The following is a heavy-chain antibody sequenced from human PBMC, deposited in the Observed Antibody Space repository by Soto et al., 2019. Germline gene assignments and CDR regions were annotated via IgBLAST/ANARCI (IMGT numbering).Heavy chain of an antibody. CDR2: IYYSGST. CDR1: GGSISSSSYY. V-gene: IGHV4-39*01. Sequence: QLQLQESGPGLVKPSETLSLTCTVSGGSISSSSYYWGWIRQPPGKGLEWIGSIYYSGSTYYNPSLKSRVTISIDTSKNQFSLKLSSVTAADTAVYYCASLLWFGELSAFDPWGQGTLVTVSS. J-gene: IGHJ5*02. CDR3: ASLLWFGELSAFDP. D-gene: IGHD3-10*01.